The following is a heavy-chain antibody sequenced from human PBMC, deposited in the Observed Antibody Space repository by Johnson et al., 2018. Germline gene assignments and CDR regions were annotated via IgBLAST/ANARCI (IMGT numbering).Heavy chain of an antibody. D-gene: IGHD6-6*01. J-gene: IGHJ6*02. CDR1: GYSFSRYW. CDR3: ARQGSSSAGVGPIDV. Sequence: VQLVESGAEVKKPGESLKISCKGSGYSFSRYWIGWVRQMPGKGLEWMGIIYPGDSDIRYSPSFQGQVTISADKSISTAYLQWSSLKPSDTSMYYCARQGSSSAGVGPIDVWGQGTTVTVSS. CDR2: IYPGDSDI. V-gene: IGHV5-51*01.